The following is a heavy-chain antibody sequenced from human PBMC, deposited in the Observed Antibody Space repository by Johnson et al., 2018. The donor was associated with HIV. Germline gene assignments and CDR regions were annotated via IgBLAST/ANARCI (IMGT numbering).Heavy chain of an antibody. CDR2: IGTAGDT. Sequence: VQLVESGGGVVQPGRSLRLSCAASGFTFSSYDMHWVRQATGKGLEWVSAIGTAGDTYYPGSVKGRFTISRENAKNSLYLQMTSLRAGDTAVYYCAREAQTHAFDIWGQGTMVTVSS. D-gene: IGHD4-23*01. J-gene: IGHJ3*02. V-gene: IGHV3-13*01. CDR3: AREAQTHAFDI. CDR1: GFTFSSYD.